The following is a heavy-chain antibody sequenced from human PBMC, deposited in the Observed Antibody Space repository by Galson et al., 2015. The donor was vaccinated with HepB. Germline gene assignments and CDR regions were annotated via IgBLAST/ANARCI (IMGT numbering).Heavy chain of an antibody. CDR3: AKDWSSSGWYYYFDY. CDR2: ISYDGSNK. J-gene: IGHJ4*02. V-gene: IGHV3-30*18. Sequence: SLRLSCAASGFTFSSYGMHWVRQAPGKGLEWVAVISYDGSNKYYADSVKGRFTISRDNSKNTLYLQMNSLRAEDTAVYYCAKDWSSSGWYYYFDYWGQGTLVTVSS. D-gene: IGHD6-19*01. CDR1: GFTFSSYG.